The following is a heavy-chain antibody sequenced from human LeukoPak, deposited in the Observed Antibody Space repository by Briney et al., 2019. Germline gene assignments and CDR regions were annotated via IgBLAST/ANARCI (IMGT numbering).Heavy chain of an antibody. CDR2: IYYSGTT. CDR1: GGSISDNY. Sequence: SETLSLTCTVSGGSISDNYWSWIRQPPGKGLEWIGYIYYSGTTNYNPSLKSRVTISVDTSKNQFSLKLSSVTAADTAVYYCARGVYIAAAQYGYWGQGTLVTVSS. J-gene: IGHJ4*02. CDR3: ARGVYIAAAQYGY. V-gene: IGHV4-59*01. D-gene: IGHD6-13*01.